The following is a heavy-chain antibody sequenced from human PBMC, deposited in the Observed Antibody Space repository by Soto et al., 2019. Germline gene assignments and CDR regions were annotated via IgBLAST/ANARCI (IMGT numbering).Heavy chain of an antibody. CDR1: GGSISSSSYY. CDR2: IYYSGST. CDR3: ARQPYYYDSSGSPGAFDI. Sequence: SETLSLTCTVSGGSISSSSYYWGWIRQPPGKGLEWIGSIYYSGSTYYNPSLKSRVTISVDTSKNQFSLKLSSVTAADTAVYYCARQPYYYDSSGSPGAFDIWGQGTMVTVSS. J-gene: IGHJ3*02. V-gene: IGHV4-39*01. D-gene: IGHD3-22*01.